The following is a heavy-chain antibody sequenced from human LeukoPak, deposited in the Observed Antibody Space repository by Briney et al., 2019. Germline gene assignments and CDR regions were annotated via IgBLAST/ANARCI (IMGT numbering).Heavy chain of an antibody. CDR1: GFTFSSYS. CDR3: ARQTPDYGGSHFDY. V-gene: IGHV3-21*01. D-gene: IGHD4-23*01. J-gene: IGHJ4*02. CDR2: ISSSSSYI. Sequence: PGGSLRLSCTASGFTFSSYSMNWVRQAPGKGLEWVSSISSSSSYIYYADSVKGRFTISRDNAKNSLYLQMNSLRAEDTAVYYCARQTPDYGGSHFDYWGQGTLVTVSS.